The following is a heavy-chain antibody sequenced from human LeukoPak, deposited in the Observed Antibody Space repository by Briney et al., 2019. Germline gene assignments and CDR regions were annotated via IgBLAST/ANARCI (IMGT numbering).Heavy chain of an antibody. Sequence: GESLKISCKGSGYSFTSYWIAWVRQMPGKGLEWMAIIYPGDSETRYSPSFQGQVTISADKSITTAYLQWSSLKASDTAMYYCARRSSGGSYWDWGQGALVTVSS. CDR3: ARRSSGGSYWD. J-gene: IGHJ4*02. CDR2: IYPGDSET. D-gene: IGHD1-26*01. V-gene: IGHV5-51*03. CDR1: GYSFTSYW.